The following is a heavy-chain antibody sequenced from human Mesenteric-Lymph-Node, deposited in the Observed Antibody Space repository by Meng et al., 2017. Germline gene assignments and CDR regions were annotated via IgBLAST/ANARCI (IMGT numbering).Heavy chain of an antibody. D-gene: IGHD3/OR15-3a*01. J-gene: IGHJ5*02. V-gene: IGHV4-59*12. Sequence: SETLSLTCTVSGGSIRTFFWTWIRQRPGEGPEWLGYIYYSGRTNYNPSLRSRVTISVDTLNNHLSLSLTSVTTADTAVYFCARGTYYFDGTAYYPRDRIDLWGQGTLVTVSS. CDR3: ARGTYYFDGTAYYPRDRIDL. CDR2: IYYSGRT. CDR1: GGSIRTFF.